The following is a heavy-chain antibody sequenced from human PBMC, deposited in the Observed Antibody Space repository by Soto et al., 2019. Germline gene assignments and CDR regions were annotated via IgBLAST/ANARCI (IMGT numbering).Heavy chain of an antibody. Sequence: EVPLEESGGAXVQPGRSLRLSCAASGFTFDDYAMYWVRQVLGKGLEWVSSISWNSGNIGYADSVKGRFTTSRDNAENSLYLQMNSLRPEDTALYYCVRSKGGYSYGTPFDYWGQGTLVTVSS. V-gene: IGHV3-9*01. CDR3: VRSKGGYSYGTPFDY. CDR2: ISWNSGNI. J-gene: IGHJ4*02. CDR1: GFTFDDYA. D-gene: IGHD5-18*01.